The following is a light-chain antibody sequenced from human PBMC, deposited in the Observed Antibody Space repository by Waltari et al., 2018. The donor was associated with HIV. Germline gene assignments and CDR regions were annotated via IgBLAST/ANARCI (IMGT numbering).Light chain of an antibody. CDR2: DVG. V-gene: IGLV2-14*03. Sequence: QSALTQPASVSGSPGQSIIISCTGTSSDVGGYNYVSWYQQHPGKAPKLIIFDVGNRRPGLSNRFSGAKSGNTASLTISGLQTEDEADYYCNSYTSTTARWLFGGGTRLTVL. J-gene: IGLJ3*02. CDR1: SSDVGGYNY. CDR3: NSYTSTTARWL.